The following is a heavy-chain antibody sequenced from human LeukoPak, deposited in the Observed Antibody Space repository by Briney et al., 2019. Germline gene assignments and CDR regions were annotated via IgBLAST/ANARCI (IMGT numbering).Heavy chain of an antibody. V-gene: IGHV1-18*04. J-gene: IGHJ6*03. D-gene: IGHD6-19*01. CDR3: ARDSGLGHYYYYYYMDV. CDR2: ISAYNGNT. Sequence: VASVKVSCKASGYTFTGYYMHWVRQAPGQGLEWMGWISAYNGNTNYAQKLQGRVTMTTDTSTSTAYMELRSLRSDDTAVYYCARDSGLGHYYYYYYMDVWGKGTTVTVSS. CDR1: GYTFTGYY.